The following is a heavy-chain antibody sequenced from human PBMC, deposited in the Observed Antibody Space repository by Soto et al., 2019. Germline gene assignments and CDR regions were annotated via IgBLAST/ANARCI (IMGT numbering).Heavy chain of an antibody. CDR2: IYYSGST. J-gene: IGHJ4*02. CDR3: ARDGSSGYDGLGIDY. Sequence: SETLSLTCTVSGGSISSYYWSWIRQPPGKGLEWIGYIYYSGSTNYNPSLKSRVTISVDTSKNQFSLKLSSVTAADTAVYYCARDGSSGYDGLGIDYWGQGTLVTV. D-gene: IGHD5-12*01. V-gene: IGHV4-59*01. CDR1: GGSISSYY.